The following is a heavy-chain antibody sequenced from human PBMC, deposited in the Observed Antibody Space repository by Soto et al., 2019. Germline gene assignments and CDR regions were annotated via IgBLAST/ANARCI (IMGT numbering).Heavy chain of an antibody. CDR3: ARESSSTVTTGGGGSAKDY. CDR1: GLTFSNYA. CDR2: ISYDGTNR. V-gene: IGHV3-30-3*01. Sequence: QVHLVESGGGVVQPGRSLRLSCAASGLTFSNYAMHWVRQAPGKGLEWVAFISYDGTNRCYPDSVKGRFTISRDNSKNTMYLQMNSVKAEDKAVYYCARESSSTVTTGGGGSAKDYWGQGTLVTVSS. J-gene: IGHJ4*02. D-gene: IGHD4-17*01.